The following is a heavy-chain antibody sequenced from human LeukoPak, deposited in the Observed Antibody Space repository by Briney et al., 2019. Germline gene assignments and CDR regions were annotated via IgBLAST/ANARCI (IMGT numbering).Heavy chain of an antibody. CDR3: TRTWPGNTCFNF. D-gene: IGHD1-7*01. CDR2: IKSIPYGGTI. CDR1: GFNFNDAW. J-gene: IGHJ4*02. Sequence: PGGSLRLSRATSGFNFNDAWMNWVRQAPGKGLEWLGRIKSIPYGGTIDYAAPVKGRFTISRDDSKNTLYLQMDSLETEDTAIYYCTRTWPGNTCFNFWGQGTLVTVSS. V-gene: IGHV3-15*01.